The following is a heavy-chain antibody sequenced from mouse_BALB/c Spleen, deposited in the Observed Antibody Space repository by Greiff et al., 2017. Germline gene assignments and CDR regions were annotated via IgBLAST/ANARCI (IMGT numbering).Heavy chain of an antibody. CDR1: GVDFSRYW. CDR2: INPDSSTI. D-gene: IGHD5-1*01. CDR3: ARPGSTYRFAY. Sequence: TASGVDFSRYWMSWVRQAPGKGLEWIGEINPDSSTINYTPSLKDKFIISRDNAKNTLYLQMSKVRSEDTALYYCARPGSTYRFAYWGQGTLVTVSA. V-gene: IGHV4-1*02. J-gene: IGHJ3*01.